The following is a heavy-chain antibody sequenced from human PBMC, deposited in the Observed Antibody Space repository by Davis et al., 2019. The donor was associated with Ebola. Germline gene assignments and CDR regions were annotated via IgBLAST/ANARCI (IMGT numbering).Heavy chain of an antibody. V-gene: IGHV4-59*05. CDR3: ARDITYCGGGTCHYGMDV. CDR2: IYYSGST. J-gene: IGHJ6*02. CDR1: GGSISSYY. Sequence: SETLSLTCTVSGGSISSYYWSWIRQPPGKGLEWIGSIYYSGSTYYNPSLKSRVTISVDTSKNQFSLELNSVTPEDTAVYFCARDITYCGGGTCHYGMDVWGQGTTVTVSS. D-gene: IGHD2-15*01.